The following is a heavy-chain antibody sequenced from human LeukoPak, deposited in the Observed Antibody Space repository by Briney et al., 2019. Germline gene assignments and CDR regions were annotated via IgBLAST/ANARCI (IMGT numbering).Heavy chain of an antibody. J-gene: IGHJ4*02. CDR2: LSNTGNI. CDR3: ARRGDSPMIGDH. CDR1: GFPFSSYG. D-gene: IGHD3-10*02. V-gene: IGHV3-48*01. Sequence: AGGSLRLSCAASGFPFSSYGMSWVRPAPGKGLEWLSYLSNTGNIHYAQSVKGRFTISRDNAKSSLYLQMDGLRAEDTAVYYCARRGDSPMIGDHWGQGILVTVAS.